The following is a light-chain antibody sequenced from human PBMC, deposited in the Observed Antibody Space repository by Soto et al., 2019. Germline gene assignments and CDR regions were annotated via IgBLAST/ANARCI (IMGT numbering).Light chain of an antibody. J-gene: IGKJ3*01. V-gene: IGKV1-39*01. CDR3: QQSYSTPGV. Sequence: DIQMTQSPSSLSASVGDRVTITCRASQSISSYLNWYQQKPGKAPKLLIYAASSLQSGVPSRFSGSGSGTGFHLPISSLQPEDFATYYCQQSYSTPGVFGPGTKVDIK. CDR1: QSISSY. CDR2: AAS.